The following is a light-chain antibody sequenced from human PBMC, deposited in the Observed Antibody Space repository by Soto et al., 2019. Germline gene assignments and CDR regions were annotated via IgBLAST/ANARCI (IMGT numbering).Light chain of an antibody. Sequence: TVRASQSINAWLAWYQQKPGKAPKLLIYDVSTLDSGVPSRFSGSASGAEFTLPLSRFAADAFAPYICLPPHPQATFAGGTKVDIK. CDR1: QSINAW. CDR2: DVS. V-gene: IGKV1-5*01. CDR3: LPPHPQAT. J-gene: IGKJ4*02.